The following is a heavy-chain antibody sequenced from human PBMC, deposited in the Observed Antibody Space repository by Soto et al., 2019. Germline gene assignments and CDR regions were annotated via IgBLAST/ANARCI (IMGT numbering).Heavy chain of an antibody. D-gene: IGHD1-26*01. V-gene: IGHV1-18*01. CDR2: ISAYNGNT. Sequence: QVPLVQSGAEVKKPGASVKVSCKTSGYTFTSYGISWVRQAPGQGLEWMVWISAYNGNTNYAQKLQGRVTMTTDTSTSTAYRELRSLRSDDTAVYYCARDHVVRGNYYDYWGQGTLVTVSS. CDR1: GYTFTSYG. J-gene: IGHJ4*02. CDR3: ARDHVVRGNYYDY.